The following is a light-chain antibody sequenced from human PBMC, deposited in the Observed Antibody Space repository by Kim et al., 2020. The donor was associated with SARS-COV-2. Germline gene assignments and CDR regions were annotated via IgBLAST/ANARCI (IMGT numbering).Light chain of an antibody. V-gene: IGLV3-19*01. J-gene: IGLJ3*02. CDR3: SSRDNNGNYPV. CDR2: GEN. CDR1: SLRNFY. Sequence: SSELTQDPAVSVALGQTVSITCQGDSLRNFYANWYQQKPGQAPILVIFGENSRPSGTPDRFSGSRSGNTAYLTITGAQAEDEADYHCSSRDNNGNYPVFGGGTQLTVL.